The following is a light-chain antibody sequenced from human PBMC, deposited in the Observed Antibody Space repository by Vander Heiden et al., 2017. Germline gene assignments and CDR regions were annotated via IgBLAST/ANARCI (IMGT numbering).Light chain of an antibody. CDR2: KAS. CDR1: QSNSSW. J-gene: IGKJ1*01. CDR3: QQYNSYWT. V-gene: IGKV1-5*03. Sequence: DIQLTQSPSTLSASVVDRVTITCRASQSNSSWLALYQQKPGKAPKLLIYKASSLESGVPSRFSGSGSGTEFTLTISSLQPDEFATYYCQQYNSYWTFGQGTKVEIK.